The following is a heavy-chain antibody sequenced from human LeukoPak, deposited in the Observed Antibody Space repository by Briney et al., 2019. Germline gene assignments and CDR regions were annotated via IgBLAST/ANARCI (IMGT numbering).Heavy chain of an antibody. CDR1: GFTFSSYG. CDR3: ATASRGYSSSWSRR. Sequence: GGSLRLSCAASGFTFSSYGMHWVRQAPGKGLEWVSGISWNSGSIGYADSVKGRFTISRDNAKNSLYLQMNSLRAEDTAVYYCATASRGYSSSWSRRWGQGTLVTVSS. J-gene: IGHJ4*02. CDR2: ISWNSGSI. V-gene: IGHV3-9*01. D-gene: IGHD6-13*01.